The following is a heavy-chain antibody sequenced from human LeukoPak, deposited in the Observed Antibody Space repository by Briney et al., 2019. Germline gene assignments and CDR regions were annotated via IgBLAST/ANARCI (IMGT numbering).Heavy chain of an antibody. D-gene: IGHD3-9*01. CDR3: AKLTYYDILTGSDGYYFDY. Sequence: PGGSLRLSCAASGFTFSSYGMSWVRQAPGKGLEWASAISGSGGSTYYADSVKGRFTISRDNSKNTLYLQMNSLRAEDTAVYYCAKLTYYDILTGSDGYYFDYWGQGTLVTASS. J-gene: IGHJ4*02. V-gene: IGHV3-23*01. CDR1: GFTFSSYG. CDR2: ISGSGGST.